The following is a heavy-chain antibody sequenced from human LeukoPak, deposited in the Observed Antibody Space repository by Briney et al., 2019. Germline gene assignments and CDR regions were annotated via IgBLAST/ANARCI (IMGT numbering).Heavy chain of an antibody. CDR3: ARVTYGDFNWFDP. V-gene: IGHV3-33*01. D-gene: IGHD4-17*01. CDR2: IWYDGSNK. Sequence: GGSLRLSCAASGFTFSSYGMHWVRQAPGKGLEWVAVIWYDGSNKYYADSVKGRFTISRDNSKNTLYLQMNSLRAEDTAVYYCARVTYGDFNWFDPWGQGTLVTVSS. CDR1: GFTFSSYG. J-gene: IGHJ5*02.